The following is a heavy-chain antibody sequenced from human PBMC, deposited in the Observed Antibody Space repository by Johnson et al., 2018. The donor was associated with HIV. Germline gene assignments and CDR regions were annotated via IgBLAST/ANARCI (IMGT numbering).Heavy chain of an antibody. J-gene: IGHJ3*02. Sequence: QVQLVESGGGLIQPGGSLRLSCAASGFTVSSNYMSWVRQAPGKGLEWVSYISSSGSIIYYADFLKGRFTISRDNAKKGMYLQMNSLRAEDTALYYCARDSTPWGGDHVAYALDIWVRGTMVTVSS. CDR1: GFTVSSNY. V-gene: IGHV3-11*04. CDR2: ISSSGSII. CDR3: ARDSTPWGGDHVAYALDI. D-gene: IGHD4-17*01.